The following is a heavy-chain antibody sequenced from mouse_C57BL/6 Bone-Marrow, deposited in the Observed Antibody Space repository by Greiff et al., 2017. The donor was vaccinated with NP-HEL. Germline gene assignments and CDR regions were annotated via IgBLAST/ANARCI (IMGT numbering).Heavy chain of an antibody. CDR2: ISSGGSYT. Sequence: EVKLMESGGDLVKPGGSLKLSCAASGFTFSSYGLSWVRQTPDKRLAWVATISSGGSYTYYPDSVKGRFTISRDNAKYTLYLQMSSLKSEDTAMYYCARQGYYYGSYYFDYWGQGTTLTVSS. D-gene: IGHD1-1*01. J-gene: IGHJ2*01. V-gene: IGHV5-6*01. CDR3: ARQGYYYGSYYFDY. CDR1: GFTFSSYG.